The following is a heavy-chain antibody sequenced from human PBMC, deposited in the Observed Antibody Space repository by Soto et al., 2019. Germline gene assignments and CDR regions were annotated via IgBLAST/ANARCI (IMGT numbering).Heavy chain of an antibody. Sequence: SETLSLTCTVSGGSISSSSYYWGWIRQPPGKGLEWIGSIFYSGSTYYNPSLKSRVTISVDTSKNQFSLKLSSVTAADTAVYYCASVLRGSGRTDYYYYGMDVWGQGTTVT. CDR1: GGSISSSSYY. J-gene: IGHJ6*02. CDR2: IFYSGST. V-gene: IGHV4-39*01. D-gene: IGHD3-10*01. CDR3: ASVLRGSGRTDYYYYGMDV.